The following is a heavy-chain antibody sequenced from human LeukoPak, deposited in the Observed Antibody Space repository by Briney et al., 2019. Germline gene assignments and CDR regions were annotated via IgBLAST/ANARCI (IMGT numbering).Heavy chain of an antibody. V-gene: IGHV4-34*01. Sequence: SETLSLTCAVYGGSFSGYYWSWIRQPPGEGLEWIGEINHSGSTNYNPSLKSRVTISVDTSKNQFSLKLSSVTAADTAVYYCARGHCTNGVCYYFDYWGQGTLVTVSS. CDR2: INHSGST. CDR3: ARGHCTNGVCYYFDY. D-gene: IGHD2-8*01. J-gene: IGHJ4*02. CDR1: GGSFSGYY.